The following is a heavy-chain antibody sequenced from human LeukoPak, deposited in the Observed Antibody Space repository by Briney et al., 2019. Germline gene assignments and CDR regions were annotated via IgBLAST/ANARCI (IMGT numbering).Heavy chain of an antibody. CDR2: TYYSGST. CDR1: GGSISSYY. J-gene: IGHJ4*02. D-gene: IGHD3-10*01. CDR3: ARLRYYYGSGSSDTDY. Sequence: PSETLSLTCTVSGGSISSYYWGWIRQPPGKGLEWIGSTYYSGSTYYNPSLKSRVTISVDTSKNQFSLKLSSVTAADTAVYYCARLRYYYGSGSSDTDYWGQGTLVTVSS. V-gene: IGHV4-39*07.